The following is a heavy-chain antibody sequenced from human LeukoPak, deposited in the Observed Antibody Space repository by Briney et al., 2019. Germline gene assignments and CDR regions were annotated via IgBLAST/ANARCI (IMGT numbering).Heavy chain of an antibody. CDR2: ISGSGGST. V-gene: IGHV3-23*01. CDR3: AKVLEDIVVVPAASVDY. CDR1: GFTFSSYA. J-gene: IGHJ4*02. Sequence: GGSLRLSCAASGFTFSSYAMSWVRQAPGKGLEWVSAISGSGGSTYYADSVKGRFTISRDNSKNTLYLQMNSLRAEDTAVYYCAKVLEDIVVVPAASVDYWGQGTLVTVSS. D-gene: IGHD2-2*01.